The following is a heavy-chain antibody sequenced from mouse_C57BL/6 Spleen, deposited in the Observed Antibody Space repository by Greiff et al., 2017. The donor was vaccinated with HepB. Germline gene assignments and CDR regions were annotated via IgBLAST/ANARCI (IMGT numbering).Heavy chain of an antibody. CDR3: TRDYDGSSYRYFDV. CDR2: ISSGGDYI. J-gene: IGHJ1*03. CDR1: GFTFSSYA. Sequence: EVKLVESGEGLVKPGGSLKLSCAASGFTFSSYAMSWVRQTPEKRLEWVAYISSGGDYIYYADTVKGRFTISRDNARNTLYLQISSLKSEDTAMYYCTRDYDGSSYRYFDVWGTGTTVTVAS. D-gene: IGHD1-1*01. V-gene: IGHV5-9-1*02.